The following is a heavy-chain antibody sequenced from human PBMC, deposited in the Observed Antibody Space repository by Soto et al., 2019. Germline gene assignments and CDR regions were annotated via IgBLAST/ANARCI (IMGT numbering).Heavy chain of an antibody. CDR2: IYYSGST. CDR1: GGSISSYY. V-gene: IGHV4-59*01. Sequence: SETLSLTCTVSGGSISSYYWSWIRQPPGKGLEWIGYIYYSGSTNYNPSLKSRVTISVDTSKNQFSLKLSSVTAADTAVYYCARADGAAVAVPYYYYYGMDVWGQGTTVTVSS. J-gene: IGHJ6*02. D-gene: IGHD6-19*01. CDR3: ARADGAAVAVPYYYYYGMDV.